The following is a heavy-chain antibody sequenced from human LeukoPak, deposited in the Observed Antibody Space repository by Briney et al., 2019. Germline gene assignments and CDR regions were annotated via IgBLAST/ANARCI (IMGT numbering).Heavy chain of an antibody. J-gene: IGHJ4*02. V-gene: IGHV3-23*01. CDR1: GFTFNNYA. Sequence: GGSLRLSCVASGFTFNNYAMSWVRQAPGKGLEWVSGILQSGGTSYYADSVKGRFTISRDNSKSTLYLQMNSLRVEDTAIYYCAKDAIRGDGYWEFDYWGQGILVTVYS. CDR3: AKDAIRGDGYWEFDY. D-gene: IGHD5-24*01. CDR2: ILQSGGTS.